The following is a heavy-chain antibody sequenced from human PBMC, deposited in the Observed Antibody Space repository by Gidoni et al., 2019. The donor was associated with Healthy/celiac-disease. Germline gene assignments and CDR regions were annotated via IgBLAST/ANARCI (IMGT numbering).Heavy chain of an antibody. CDR3: TRDPIAVAGKVPGYYYMDV. V-gene: IGHV3-49*03. D-gene: IGHD6-19*01. CDR2: IRSKAYGGTT. Sequence: EVQLVESGGGLVQPGRSLSLSCTASGFTFGDYAMSWFRQAPGKGLEWVGFIRSKAYGGTTEYAASVKGRFTISRDDSKSIAYLQMNSLKTEDTAVYYCTRDPIAVAGKVPGYYYMDVWGKGTTVTVSS. J-gene: IGHJ6*03. CDR1: GFTFGDYA.